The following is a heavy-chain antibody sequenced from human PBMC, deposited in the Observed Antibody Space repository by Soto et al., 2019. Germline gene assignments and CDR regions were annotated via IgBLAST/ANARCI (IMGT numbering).Heavy chain of an antibody. V-gene: IGHV3-11*06. D-gene: IGHD3-10*01. CDR3: ARAHSITMVVGVLPQGFDP. CDR1: GFTFSDYY. J-gene: IGHJ5*02. CDR2: ISRRSSFT. Sequence: QVQLVESGGDLVRPGGSLRLSCAASGFTFSDYYMSWIRQAPGKGLEWVSYISRRSSFTNYADSVQGRFTISRDNGKNSLYLQMSRLRAEDSAVYYCARAHSITMVVGVLPQGFDPCGQGTLVTVSS.